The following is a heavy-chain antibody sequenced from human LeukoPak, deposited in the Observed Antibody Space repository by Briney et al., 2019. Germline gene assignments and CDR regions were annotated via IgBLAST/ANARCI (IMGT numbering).Heavy chain of an antibody. D-gene: IGHD3-22*01. CDR1: GGSFSGYY. CDR2: INHSGST. J-gene: IGHJ4*02. CDR3: ARGAAPRFNHYDSSGHDY. V-gene: IGHV4-34*01. Sequence: PSETLSLTCAVYGGSFSGYYWSWIRQPPGKGLEWIGEINHSGSTNYNPSLKSRVTISVDTSKNQFSLKLSSVTAADTAVYYCARGAAPRFNHYDSSGHDYWGQGTLVTVSS.